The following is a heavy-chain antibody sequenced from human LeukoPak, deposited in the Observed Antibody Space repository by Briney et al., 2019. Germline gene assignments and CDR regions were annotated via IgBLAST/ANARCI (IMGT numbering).Heavy chain of an antibody. V-gene: IGHV3-23*01. CDR3: GKNRYSGSLSPFDI. D-gene: IGHD1-26*01. CDR2: ISGGGGNT. Sequence: GGSLRLSCAASKFAFSSYAMSWVRQAPGKGLEWVSAISGGGGNTYYADSVKGRFTISRDNSKNTLYLEMNSLRAEDTAVYYCGKNRYSGSLSPFDIWGQGTMVTVSS. J-gene: IGHJ3*02. CDR1: KFAFSSYA.